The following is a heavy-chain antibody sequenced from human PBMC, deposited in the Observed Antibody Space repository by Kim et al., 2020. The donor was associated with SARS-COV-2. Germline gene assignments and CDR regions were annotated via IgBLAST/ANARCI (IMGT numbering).Heavy chain of an antibody. Sequence: GGSLRLSCAASGFTFSSYGMHWVRQAPGKGLEWVAVIWYDGSNKYYADSVKGRFTISRDNSKNTLYLQMNSLRAEDTAVYYCARDIDYGDYEGAFDIWGQGTMVTVSS. CDR2: IWYDGSNK. J-gene: IGHJ3*02. CDR1: GFTFSSYG. CDR3: ARDIDYGDYEGAFDI. V-gene: IGHV3-33*01. D-gene: IGHD4-17*01.